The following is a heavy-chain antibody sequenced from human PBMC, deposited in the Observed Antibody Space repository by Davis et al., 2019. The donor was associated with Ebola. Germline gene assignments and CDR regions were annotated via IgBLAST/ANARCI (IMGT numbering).Heavy chain of an antibody. V-gene: IGHV3-23*01. J-gene: IGHJ3*01. Sequence: PGGSLRLSCAASGFTFSDYWMSWVRQAPGKGLEWVSTLVTSADTYYADSVKGRFTISRDNSKTTLYLQMNGLRVEDTAIYYCAKDTSNIWFDVWGQGTMVTVSS. D-gene: IGHD1-26*01. CDR1: GFTFSDYW. CDR3: AKDTSNIWFDV. CDR2: LVTSADT.